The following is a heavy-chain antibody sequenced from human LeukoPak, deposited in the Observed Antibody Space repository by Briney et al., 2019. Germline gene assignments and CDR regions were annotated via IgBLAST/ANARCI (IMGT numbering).Heavy chain of an antibody. Sequence: PSETLSLTCTVSGGSISSSSYYWGWIRQPPGKGLEWIGSIYYSGSTYYNPSLKSRVTISVDTSKNQFSLKLSSVTAADTAVYYCARVDSSGYSYYFDYWGQGTLVTVSS. D-gene: IGHD3-22*01. J-gene: IGHJ4*02. V-gene: IGHV4-39*01. CDR3: ARVDSSGYSYYFDY. CDR1: GGSISSSSYY. CDR2: IYYSGST.